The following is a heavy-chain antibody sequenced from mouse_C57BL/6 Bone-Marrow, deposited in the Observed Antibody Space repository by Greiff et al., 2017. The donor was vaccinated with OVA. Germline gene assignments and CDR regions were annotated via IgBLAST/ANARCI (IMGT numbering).Heavy chain of an antibody. CDR1: GFTFSSYG. Sequence: EVKLVESGGDLVKPGGSLKLSCAASGFTFSSYGMSWVRQTPDQRLEWVATISSGGSYTYYPDSVKGRFTISRDNAKNTLYLQMSSLKSEDTAMYYCARGGPFAYWGQGTLVTVST. J-gene: IGHJ3*01. CDR3: ARGGPFAY. CDR2: ISSGGSYT. V-gene: IGHV5-6*02.